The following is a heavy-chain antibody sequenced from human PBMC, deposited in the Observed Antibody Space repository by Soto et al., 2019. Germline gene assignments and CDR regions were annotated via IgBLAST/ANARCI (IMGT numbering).Heavy chain of an antibody. CDR3: ARDISYGSRTAYGF. CDR2: ISSLTGGT. CDR1: GYTFTSYG. V-gene: IGHV1-18*01. D-gene: IGHD3-10*01. Sequence: ASVKVSCKASGYTFTSYGISWVRQAPGQGLEWMGWISSLTGGTNYAQNLQGRVSMTTDTFTSTAYMELRSLTSDDTAVYYCARDISYGSRTAYGFWGQGTLVTVSS. J-gene: IGHJ1*01.